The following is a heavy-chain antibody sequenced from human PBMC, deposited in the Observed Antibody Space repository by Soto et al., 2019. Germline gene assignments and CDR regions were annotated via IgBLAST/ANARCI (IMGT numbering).Heavy chain of an antibody. J-gene: IGHJ4*02. CDR2: ISNDGSNE. CDR1: GFTFRWFG. Sequence: QPGGSLRLSCAGSGFTFRWFGMNWVRQAPGKGLEWVARISNDGSNEYYVDSVKGRFTISRDNSKNTLYLQMDRLRAEDTAVYYCEKGEVRGIIPSYFDYWGLGTLVTVSS. D-gene: IGHD3-10*01. CDR3: EKGEVRGIIPSYFDY. V-gene: IGHV3-30*18.